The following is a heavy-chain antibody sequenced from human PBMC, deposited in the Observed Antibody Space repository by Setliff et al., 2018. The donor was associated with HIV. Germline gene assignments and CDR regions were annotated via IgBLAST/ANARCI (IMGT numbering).Heavy chain of an antibody. CDR3: TTEFPLSSPYYYDSSGYYY. Sequence: GASVKVSCKASGYTFTTYGINWVRQAPGKGLEWMGGFDPEDGETIYAQKFQGRVTMTEDTSTDTAYMELRSLRSEDTAVYYCTTEFPLSSPYYYDSSGYYYWGQGTLVTVSS. V-gene: IGHV1-24*01. CDR1: GYTFTTYG. D-gene: IGHD3-22*01. J-gene: IGHJ4*02. CDR2: FDPEDGET.